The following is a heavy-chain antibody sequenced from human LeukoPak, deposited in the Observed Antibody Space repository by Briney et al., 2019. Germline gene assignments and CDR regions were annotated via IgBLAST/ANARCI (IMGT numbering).Heavy chain of an antibody. Sequence: PGGSLRLSCAASGFTFDDYAMRWVRQAPGEGLEWVSGIIWHSGSIGYAHSVKGRFTISRDNAKNSLYLQLNRLRAGDMALYYCARGRGWEQLGAFHSWRQGRMVTASS. CDR2: IIWHSGSI. V-gene: IGHV3-9*03. CDR1: GFTFDDYA. D-gene: IGHD1-26*01. J-gene: IGHJ3*02. CDR3: ARGRGWEQLGAFHS.